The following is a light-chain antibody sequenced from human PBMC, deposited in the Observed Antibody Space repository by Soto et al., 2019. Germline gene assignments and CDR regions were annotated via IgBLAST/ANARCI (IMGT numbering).Light chain of an antibody. J-gene: IGLJ3*02. CDR2: GNN. CDR1: SSDIGAGHD. CDR3: QSFDSSLSGSGV. Sequence: QSVLTQPPAASGAPGQRVTISCTGSSSDIGAGHDVHWYQQVPGTAPKLLIYGNNNRPSGVPDRFSGSNSGTSASLAITGLQADDEADYYCQSFDSSLSGSGVFGGGTKLTVL. V-gene: IGLV1-40*01.